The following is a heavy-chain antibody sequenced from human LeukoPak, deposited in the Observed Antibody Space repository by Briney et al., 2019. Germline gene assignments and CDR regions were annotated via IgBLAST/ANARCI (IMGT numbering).Heavy chain of an antibody. J-gene: IGHJ4*02. Sequence: GRSLRLSCAASGFTFDDYAMHWVRQAPGKGLEWVSGISWNSGSIGYADSVKGRFTISRDNAENSLYLQMNSLRAEDTALYYCAKGRGIAAADYFDYWGQGNLVTVSS. CDR3: AKGRGIAAADYFDY. CDR2: ISWNSGSI. CDR1: GFTFDDYA. D-gene: IGHD6-13*01. V-gene: IGHV3-9*01.